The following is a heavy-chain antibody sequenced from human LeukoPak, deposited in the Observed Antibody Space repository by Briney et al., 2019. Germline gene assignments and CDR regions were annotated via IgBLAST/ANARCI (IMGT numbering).Heavy chain of an antibody. CDR2: ISWNSGSI. CDR1: GFTFDDYA. D-gene: IGHD6-6*01. V-gene: IGHV3-9*03. J-gene: IGHJ4*02. Sequence: GRSLRLSCAASGFTFDDYAMHWVRQAPGKGLEWVSGISWNSGSIGYADSVKGRFTISRDNAKNSLYLQMNSLRAEDMALYYCAKDQSYSSSGCFDYWGLGTLVTVSS. CDR3: AKDQSYSSSGCFDY.